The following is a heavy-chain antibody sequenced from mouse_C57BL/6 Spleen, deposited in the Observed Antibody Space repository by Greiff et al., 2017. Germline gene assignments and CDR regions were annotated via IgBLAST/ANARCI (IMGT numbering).Heavy chain of an antibody. Sequence: QVQLQQPGAELVKPGASVKMSCKASGYTFTSYWITWVKQRPGQGLEWIGDIYPGSGSTNYNEKFKSKATMTVDTSSSTAYMQLSSLTSEDSAVYYCAMGATVGAGDYAMDYWGQGTSVTVSS. V-gene: IGHV1-55*01. CDR2: IYPGSGST. J-gene: IGHJ4*01. D-gene: IGHD1-1*01. CDR3: AMGATVGAGDYAMDY. CDR1: GYTFTSYW.